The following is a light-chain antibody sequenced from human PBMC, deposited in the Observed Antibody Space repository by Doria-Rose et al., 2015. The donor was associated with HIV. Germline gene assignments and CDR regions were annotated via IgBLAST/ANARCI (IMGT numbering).Light chain of an antibody. CDR2: QDS. J-gene: IGLJ1*01. V-gene: IGLV3-1*01. CDR1: KLGDKY. CDR3: QAWDSSTV. Sequence: LTQPPSVSVSPGQTANITCSGDKLGDKYVCWYQQKPGQSPMLVIYQDSKRPSGIPERFSGSNSGNTATLTISGTQAMDEADYYCQAWDSSTVFGTGTKVTVL.